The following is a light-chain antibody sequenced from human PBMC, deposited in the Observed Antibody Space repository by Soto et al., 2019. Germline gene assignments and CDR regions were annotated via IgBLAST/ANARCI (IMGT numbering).Light chain of an antibody. Sequence: DIQMTQSPSTLSASVGDRVTITCRASQNVNKWLAWFQQKPGKVPKLLIFDASTLQTGVPLRFGGSGSGTVFTLTISSLQPEDVATYYCQQYNSYSPWTFGQGTKVEIK. CDR1: QNVNKW. V-gene: IGKV1-5*01. CDR2: DAS. CDR3: QQYNSYSPWT. J-gene: IGKJ1*01.